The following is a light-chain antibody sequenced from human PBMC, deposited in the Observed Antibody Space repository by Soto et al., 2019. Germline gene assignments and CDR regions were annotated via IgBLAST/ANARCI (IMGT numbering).Light chain of an antibody. CDR2: GAS. J-gene: IGKJ5*01. CDR3: QQYNRWPPVT. Sequence: EMVMTQSPATMSVSPGEGVTLSCRASQSLSSNLAGYQQKPGLTPRLLIYGASTRATGIPARFSGSGSGTEFTLPIISMQSEDFAGYYCQQYNRWPPVTFGQGTRLEIK. V-gene: IGKV3D-15*01. CDR1: QSLSSN.